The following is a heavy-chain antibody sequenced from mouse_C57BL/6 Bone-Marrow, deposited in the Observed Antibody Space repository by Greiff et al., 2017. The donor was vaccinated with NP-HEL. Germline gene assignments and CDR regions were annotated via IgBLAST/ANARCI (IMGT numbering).Heavy chain of an antibody. V-gene: IGHV14-3*01. Sequence: EVQLHQSVAELVRPGASVKLSCTASGFNIKNTYMHWVKQRPEQGLEWIGRIDPANGNTKYAPKFQGKATIPADTSSNTAFLQLSSLTSEDTAIYYCAPIYDDPRRGFAYWGQGTLVTVAA. CDR1: GFNIKNTY. D-gene: IGHD2-4*01. CDR3: APIYDDPRRGFAY. CDR2: IDPANGNT. J-gene: IGHJ3*01.